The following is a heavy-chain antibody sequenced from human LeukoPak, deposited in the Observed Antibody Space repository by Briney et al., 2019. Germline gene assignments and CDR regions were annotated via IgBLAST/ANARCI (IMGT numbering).Heavy chain of an antibody. CDR2: IYYSGST. CDR3: ARHLYCSSTSCSYYYYYYMDV. V-gene: IGHV4-39*01. CDR1: GGSISSSSYY. Sequence: PSETLSLTCTVSGGSISSSSYYWGWIRQPPGKGLEWIGSIYYSGSTYYNPSLKSRVTISVDTSKNQFSLKLSSVTAADTAVYYCARHLYCSSTSCSYYYYYYMDVWGKGTTVTLSS. D-gene: IGHD2-2*01. J-gene: IGHJ6*03.